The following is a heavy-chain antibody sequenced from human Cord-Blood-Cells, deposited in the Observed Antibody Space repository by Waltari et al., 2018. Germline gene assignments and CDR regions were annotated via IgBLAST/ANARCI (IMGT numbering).Heavy chain of an antibody. CDR3: ATLGGSYDFDY. D-gene: IGHD1-26*01. CDR2: CGAEEGET. J-gene: IGHJ4*02. V-gene: IGHV1-24*01. Sequence: QVQLVQSGAEVKKPGASVKVSCKVSGYTLTELSIHWVRQAPGKGLEWRGGCGAEEGETIYAKKCQGRVTMTEDTSTDTAYMELSSLRSEDTAVYYCATLGGSYDFDYWGQGTLVTVSS. CDR1: GYTLTELS.